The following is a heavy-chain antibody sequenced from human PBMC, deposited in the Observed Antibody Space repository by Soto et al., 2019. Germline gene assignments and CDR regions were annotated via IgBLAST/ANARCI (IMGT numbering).Heavy chain of an antibody. CDR1: GFAFNNYG. D-gene: IGHD2-2*01. J-gene: IGHJ4*02. CDR3: AREDSIIVPAVSDF. V-gene: IGHV3-21*01. CDR2: ISKSDYT. Sequence: GGSLRLSCTVSGFAFNNYGINWVRQAPGKGLEWVSSISKSDYTYYSDSVKGRFTISRDNAKNSVSLQMNTLRVEDTAVYYCAREDSIIVPAVSDFWGQGTLVTVSS.